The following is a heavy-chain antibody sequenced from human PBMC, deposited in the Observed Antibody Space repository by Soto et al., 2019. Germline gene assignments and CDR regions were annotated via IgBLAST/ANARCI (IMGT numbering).Heavy chain of an antibody. V-gene: IGHV4-31*03. Sequence: PSETLSLTCTVSGGSISSGGYYWSWIRQHPGKGLEWIGYIYYSGSTYYNPSLKSRVTISVDTSKNQFSLKLSSVTAADTAVYYCARHYCSSTSCPPPSFDYWGQGTLVTVSS. CDR3: ARHYCSSTSCPPPSFDY. D-gene: IGHD2-2*01. J-gene: IGHJ4*02. CDR2: IYYSGST. CDR1: GGSISSGGYY.